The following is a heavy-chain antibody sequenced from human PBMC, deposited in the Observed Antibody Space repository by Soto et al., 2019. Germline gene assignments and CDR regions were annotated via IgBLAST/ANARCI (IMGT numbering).Heavy chain of an antibody. J-gene: IGHJ3*02. Sequence: SETLSLTCTVSGGSTSSYYWSWIRQPPGKGLEWIGYIYYSGSTNYNPSLKSRVTISVDTSKNQFSLKLSSVTAADTAVYYCARDFNSGSLDIWGQGTMVTVSS. D-gene: IGHD1-26*01. V-gene: IGHV4-59*01. CDR3: ARDFNSGSLDI. CDR2: IYYSGST. CDR1: GGSTSSYY.